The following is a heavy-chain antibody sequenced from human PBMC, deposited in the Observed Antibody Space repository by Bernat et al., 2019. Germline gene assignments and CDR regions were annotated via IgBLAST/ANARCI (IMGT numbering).Heavy chain of an antibody. CDR3: ASWGGSPNWFDP. CDR2: FDPEDGET. CDR1: GYTLTELS. D-gene: IGHD2-15*01. V-gene: IGHV1-24*01. Sequence: QVQLVQSGAEVKKPGASVKVSCKVSGYTLTELSMHWVRQAPGKGLEWMGGFDPEDGETIYAQKFQGRVTMTEETSTDTAYMELSSLRSEDTAVYYCASWGGSPNWFDPWGQGTLVTVSS. J-gene: IGHJ5*02.